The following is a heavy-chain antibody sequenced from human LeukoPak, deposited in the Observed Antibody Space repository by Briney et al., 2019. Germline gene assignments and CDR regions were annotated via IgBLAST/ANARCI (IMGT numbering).Heavy chain of an antibody. V-gene: IGHV4-34*01. CDR2: INHSGST. Sequence: PSETLSLTCAVYGGSFSGYYWSWIRQPPGKGLEWIGEINHSGSTNYNPSLKSRVTISVDTSKNQFSLKLSSVTAADTAVYYCARGLGGGGYPPDYWGQGTLVTVSS. J-gene: IGHJ4*02. D-gene: IGHD1-26*01. CDR1: GGSFSGYY. CDR3: ARGLGGGGYPPDY.